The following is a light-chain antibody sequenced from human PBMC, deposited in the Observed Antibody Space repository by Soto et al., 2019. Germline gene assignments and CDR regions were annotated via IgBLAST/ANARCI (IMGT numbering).Light chain of an antibody. CDR1: SSNVGSNT. Sequence: QSVLTQPPSASGTPGQRGTISCSGSSSNVGSNTVNWYQQLPGTAPKLLIYSNNQRPSGVPDRFSGSKSGTSASLAISGLQSEDEADYYCAAWDDSLNARYVFGTGTKVTVL. CDR2: SNN. CDR3: AAWDDSLNARYV. V-gene: IGLV1-44*01. J-gene: IGLJ1*01.